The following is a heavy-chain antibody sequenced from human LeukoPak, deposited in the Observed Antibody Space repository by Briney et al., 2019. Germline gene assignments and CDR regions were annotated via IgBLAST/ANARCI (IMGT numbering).Heavy chain of an antibody. CDR3: ARTTGTYTFDY. D-gene: IGHD3-10*01. CDR2: VYYNGRT. J-gene: IGHJ4*02. V-gene: IGHV4-59*01. Sequence: SETLSLTCSVSDGSINDYYWSWIRQPPGKGLEWIGYVYYNGRTNYNPSLKSRVTISVDTPKKQFSLKLSSVTAADTAVYYCARTTGTYTFDYWGQGTLVTVSS. CDR1: DGSINDYY.